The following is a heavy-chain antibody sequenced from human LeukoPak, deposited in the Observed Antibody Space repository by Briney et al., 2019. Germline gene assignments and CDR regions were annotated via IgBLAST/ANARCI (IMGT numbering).Heavy chain of an antibody. D-gene: IGHD3-16*01. CDR3: AKDPDDDFVL. Sequence: PGGSLRLSCAGSGFPLRSYAMNWVRQAPGKGLEWVSGFTARDYSTYYADSGKGRFIISRDNSESTLYMQMSSQRAEDTAVYYGAKDPDDDFVLWGQGTLVTVSS. CDR1: GFPLRSYA. J-gene: IGHJ4*02. V-gene: IGHV3-23*01. CDR2: FTARDYST.